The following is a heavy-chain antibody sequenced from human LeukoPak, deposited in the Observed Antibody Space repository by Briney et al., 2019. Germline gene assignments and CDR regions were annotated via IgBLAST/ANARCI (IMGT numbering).Heavy chain of an antibody. Sequence: GGSLRLSCAASGFTFSSYWMHWVRQTPGKGLVWVSRIKSDGSSTSDADSVKGRFTISRDNAKNTLYLQMNSLRAEDTAVYYCVRERDSYPYYMDVWGKGTTVTISS. D-gene: IGHD2-2*02. CDR3: VRERDSYPYYMDV. CDR2: IKSDGSST. J-gene: IGHJ6*03. CDR1: GFTFSSYW. V-gene: IGHV3-74*01.